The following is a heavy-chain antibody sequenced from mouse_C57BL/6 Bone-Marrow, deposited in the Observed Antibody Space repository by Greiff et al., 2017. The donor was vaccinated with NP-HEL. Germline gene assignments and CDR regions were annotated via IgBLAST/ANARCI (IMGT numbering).Heavy chain of an antibody. CDR3: ARDLHYSSCDWYFDV. CDR1: GFTFSSYA. V-gene: IGHV5-4*01. J-gene: IGHJ1*03. CDR2: ISDGGSYT. D-gene: IGHD2-5*01. Sequence: DVMLVESGGGLVKPGGSLKLSCAASGFTFSSYAMSWVRQTPEKRLEWVATISDGGSYTYYPDNVKGRFTISIDNAKDKLYLQMRHLKSDDAAMYYCARDLHYSSCDWYFDVWGTGTTVTVSS.